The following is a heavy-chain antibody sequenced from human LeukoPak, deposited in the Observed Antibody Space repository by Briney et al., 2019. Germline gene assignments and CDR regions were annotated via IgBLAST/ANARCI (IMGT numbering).Heavy chain of an antibody. CDR1: GGSINSYY. CDR2: IYFSGNT. D-gene: IGHD3-9*01. Sequence: SETLSLTCTVSGGSINSYYWTWIRQPPGKGLEWIGYIYFSGNTNYNPSLKSRVTISVDTSKNQFSLKLSSVTAADTAVYYCARDSDILTEDGFDYWGQGTLVTVSS. V-gene: IGHV4-59*01. CDR3: ARDSDILTEDGFDY. J-gene: IGHJ4*02.